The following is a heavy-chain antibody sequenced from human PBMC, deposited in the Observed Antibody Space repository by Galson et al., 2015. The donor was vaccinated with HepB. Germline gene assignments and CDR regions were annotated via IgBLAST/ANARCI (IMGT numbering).Heavy chain of an antibody. V-gene: IGHV3-48*02. CDR1: GFSLSDYS. D-gene: IGHD6-19*01. J-gene: IGHJ6*02. CDR2: ISRSSRIR. Sequence: SLRLSCAASGFSLSDYSLNWVRQAPGKGLEWISFISRSSRIRYYADSVEGRFTISRDSAKNSLYLQMNSLRDEDTAIYYCARDAEYASAWGLGDFDMDVWGQGTTVTVSS. CDR3: ARDAEYASAWGLGDFDMDV.